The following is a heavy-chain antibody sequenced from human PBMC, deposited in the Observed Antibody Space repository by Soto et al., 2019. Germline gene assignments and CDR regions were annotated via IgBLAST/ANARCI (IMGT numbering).Heavy chain of an antibody. J-gene: IGHJ4*02. D-gene: IGHD3-3*01. V-gene: IGHV3-48*01. CDR1: GFSFSSYS. Sequence: GGSLRLSCVASGFSFSSYSMNWVRQAAGKGLEWVSYISGSRGTTYYADSVKGRFTISRDNAKNSLYLQMNSLRAEDTAVYYCARDLDFWSGPDYWGQGTLVTVSS. CDR3: ARDLDFWSGPDY. CDR2: ISGSRGTT.